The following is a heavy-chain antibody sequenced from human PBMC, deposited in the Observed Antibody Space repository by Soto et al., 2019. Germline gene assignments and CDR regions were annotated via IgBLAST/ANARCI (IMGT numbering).Heavy chain of an antibody. D-gene: IGHD3-10*01. V-gene: IGHV1-18*01. CDR1: GYTFTSYC. CDR3: ARGALYGSGSYYQNYYYYYGMDV. CDR2: ISAYNGNT. Sequence: ASVKVSCKASGYTFTSYCISWVRQAPGQGLEWMGWISAYNGNTNYAQKLQGRVTMTTDTSTSTAYMELRSLRSDDTAVYYCARGALYGSGSYYQNYYYYYGMDVWGQGTTVTVSS. J-gene: IGHJ6*02.